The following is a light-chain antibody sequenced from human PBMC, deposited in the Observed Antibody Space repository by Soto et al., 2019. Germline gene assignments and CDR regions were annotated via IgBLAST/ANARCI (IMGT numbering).Light chain of an antibody. CDR3: QQYGSSPPLCT. Sequence: EIVLTQSPGTLSLSPGERATLSCRASQSVSSSYLAWYQQKPGQAPRLLIYGASSRATGIPDRFSGSGSGTDFPLTISRLEPEDFAVYYCQQYGSSPPLCTFGPGTKVDIK. CDR1: QSVSSSY. V-gene: IGKV3-20*01. J-gene: IGKJ3*01. CDR2: GAS.